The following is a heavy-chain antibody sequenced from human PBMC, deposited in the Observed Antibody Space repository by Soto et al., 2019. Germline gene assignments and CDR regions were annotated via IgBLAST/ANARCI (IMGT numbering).Heavy chain of an antibody. Sequence: GGSLRLSCAASGFIFNNYAMSWVRQAPGKGLEWVSFISAAGGSPNYADSVKGRFTISRDNSKNMVYLQMNSLRAEDTAVYYCAKDGDXYDFVTGYYLTGHYFDYWGQGTPVTVSS. CDR2: ISAAGGSP. CDR3: AKDGDXYDFVTGYYLTGHYFDY. CDR1: GFIFNNYA. J-gene: IGHJ4*02. V-gene: IGHV3-23*01. D-gene: IGHD3-9*01.